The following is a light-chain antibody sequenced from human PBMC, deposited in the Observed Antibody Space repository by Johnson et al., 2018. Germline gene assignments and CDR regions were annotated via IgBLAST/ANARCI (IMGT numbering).Light chain of an antibody. J-gene: IGLJ1*01. CDR3: GTWDSSLGAGNV. Sequence: QSVLTQPPSVSAAPGQKVTISCSGSSSNIGNNYVSWYQQLPGTAPKLLIYENNKRPSGIPDRFSGSKSGTSATLGITGLQTGDEADYYCGTWDSSLGAGNVFGTGHKVTVL. CDR2: ENN. CDR1: SSNIGNNY. V-gene: IGLV1-51*02.